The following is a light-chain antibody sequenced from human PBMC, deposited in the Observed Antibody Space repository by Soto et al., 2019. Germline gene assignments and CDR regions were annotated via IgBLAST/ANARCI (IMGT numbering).Light chain of an antibody. J-gene: IGLJ1*01. CDR2: EVS. V-gene: IGLV2-14*01. Sequence: QSVLTQPASVSGSPGQSITISCTGTSSDTAGYNYVSWYQQHPGKAPKLMIYEVSNRPSGVSNRFSGSQSGNTASLTISGLQAEDEANYYYSSYTTSNTPLYVFGTGTQLTVL. CDR3: SSYTTSNTPLYV. CDR1: SSDTAGYNY.